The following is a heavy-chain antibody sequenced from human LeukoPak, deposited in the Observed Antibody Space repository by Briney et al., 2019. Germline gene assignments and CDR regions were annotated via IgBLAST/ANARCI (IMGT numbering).Heavy chain of an antibody. Sequence: SETLSLTCTVSGGSISSYYWSWIRQPPGKALEWIGYIYYSGSTNYNPSLKSRVTISVDTSKNQFSLKLSSVTAADTAVYYCARSYDYVWGSYRSGVENWFDSWGQGTLVTVSS. D-gene: IGHD3-16*02. J-gene: IGHJ5*01. CDR1: GGSISSYY. CDR3: ARSYDYVWGSYRSGVENWFDS. CDR2: IYYSGST. V-gene: IGHV4-59*08.